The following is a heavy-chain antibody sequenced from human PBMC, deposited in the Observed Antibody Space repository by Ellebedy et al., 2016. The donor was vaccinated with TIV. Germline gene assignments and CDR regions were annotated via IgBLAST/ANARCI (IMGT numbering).Heavy chain of an antibody. CDR3: ASGWGLKY. V-gene: IGHV6-1*01. Sequence: SQTLSLTCAISGDSVSSVTSAWNWIRHSPSRGLEWLGRTYYRSEWHYDYAASVRSRITIDSDTSLNQYSLQLNSVTTEDTAVYYCASGWGLKYWGQGTLVTVSS. D-gene: IGHD6-19*01. J-gene: IGHJ4*02. CDR2: TYYRSEWHY. CDR1: GDSVSSVTSA.